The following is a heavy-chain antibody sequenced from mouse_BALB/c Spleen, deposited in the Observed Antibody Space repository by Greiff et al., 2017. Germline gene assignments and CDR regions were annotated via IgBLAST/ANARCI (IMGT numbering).Heavy chain of an antibody. J-gene: IGHJ3*01. D-gene: IGHD2-4*01. CDR2: INPYNDGT. Sequence: VQLKQSGPELVKPGASVKMSCKASGYTFTSYVMHWVKQKPGQGLEWIGYINPYNDGTKYNEKFKGKATLTSDKSSSTAYMELSSLTSEDSAVYYCARRGAIYYDYDGFAYWGQGTLVTVSA. CDR3: ARRGAIYYDYDGFAY. V-gene: IGHV1-14*01. CDR1: GYTFTSYV.